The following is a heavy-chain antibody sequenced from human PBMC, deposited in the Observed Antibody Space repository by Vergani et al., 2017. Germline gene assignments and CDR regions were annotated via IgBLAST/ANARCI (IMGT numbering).Heavy chain of an antibody. Sequence: VQLVESGGGLVKPGGYLRLSCAASGFTFSSYSMHWVRQAPGKGLEWVSGISWNSGSIGYADSEKGRFTISSDNAKNSLYLQMNSLRAEDTALYYCAKARTYDSSGYAFDYWGQGTLVTVSS. CDR2: ISWNSGSI. CDR3: AKARTYDSSGYAFDY. CDR1: GFTFSSYS. J-gene: IGHJ4*02. V-gene: IGHV3-9*01. D-gene: IGHD3-22*01.